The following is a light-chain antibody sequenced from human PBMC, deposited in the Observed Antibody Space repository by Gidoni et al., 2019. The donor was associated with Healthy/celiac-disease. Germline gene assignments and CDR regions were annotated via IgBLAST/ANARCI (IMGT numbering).Light chain of an antibody. J-gene: IGLJ6*01. CDR3: CSYAGSSTS. Sequence: QSALTQPASVSGSPGQSITNSCTGTSSDVGSYNLVSWYQQHPGKAPKLMIYEVSKRPSGVSNRFSGSKSGNTASLTISGLQAEDEADYYCCSYAGSSTSFGSGTKVTVL. CDR2: EVS. V-gene: IGLV2-23*02. CDR1: SSDVGSYNL.